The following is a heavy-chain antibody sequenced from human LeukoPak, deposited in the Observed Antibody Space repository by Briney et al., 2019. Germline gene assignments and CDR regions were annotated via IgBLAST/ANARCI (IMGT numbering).Heavy chain of an antibody. V-gene: IGHV1-3*01. CDR3: GRKYYDILTGYSHLDY. Sequence: GASVKVSCKASGYTFTSYAMHWVRQAPGQRLEWMGWINAGNGNTKYSQKFQGRVTITRDTSASTAYMELSSLRSEDTAVYYCGRKYYDILTGYSHLDYWGQGTLVTVSS. CDR1: GYTFTSYA. J-gene: IGHJ4*02. D-gene: IGHD3-9*01. CDR2: INAGNGNT.